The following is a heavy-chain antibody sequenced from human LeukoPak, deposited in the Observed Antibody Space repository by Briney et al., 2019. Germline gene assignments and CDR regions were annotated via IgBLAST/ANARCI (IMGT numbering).Heavy chain of an antibody. Sequence: AGGSLRLSCAASGFTVSSNYMSWVRQAPGKGLELVSVIYSGGSTYYADSVKGRFTISRDNSKNTLYLQMNSLRAEDTAVYYCARDPPQDGSGSLNFDYRGQGTLVTVSS. CDR2: IYSGGST. D-gene: IGHD3-10*01. CDR3: ARDPPQDGSGSLNFDY. V-gene: IGHV3-66*02. CDR1: GFTVSSNY. J-gene: IGHJ4*02.